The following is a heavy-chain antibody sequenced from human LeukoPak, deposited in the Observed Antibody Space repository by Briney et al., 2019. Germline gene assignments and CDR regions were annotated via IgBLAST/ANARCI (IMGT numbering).Heavy chain of an antibody. D-gene: IGHD1/OR15-1a*01. Sequence: SETLSLTCTVSGGSISSSSYYWGWIRQPPGQGLEWIGSIYYSGSTYYNPSLKSRVTISVDTSKNQFSLKLSSMTAADTAVYYCARHRRKTGPNDYWGQGTLVTVSS. CDR2: IYYSGST. CDR3: ARHRRKTGPNDY. J-gene: IGHJ4*02. CDR1: GGSISSSSYY. V-gene: IGHV4-39*01.